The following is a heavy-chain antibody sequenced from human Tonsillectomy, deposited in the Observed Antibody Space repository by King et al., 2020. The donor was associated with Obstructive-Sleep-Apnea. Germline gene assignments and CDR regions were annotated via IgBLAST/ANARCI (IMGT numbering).Heavy chain of an antibody. CDR3: AKDRGVVDYYYGMDV. D-gene: IGHD2-2*01. J-gene: IGHJ6*02. CDR1: GFTFDDYG. Sequence: VQLVESGGGLVQPGRSLRLSCAASGFTFDDYGMHWVRQAPGKGLEWVSGISWNSGSIGYGDSVKGRFTISRDKAKNSLYLQRNSLRAEDTALYDCAKDRGVVDYYYGMDVWGQGTTVTVSS. V-gene: IGHV3-9*01. CDR2: ISWNSGSI.